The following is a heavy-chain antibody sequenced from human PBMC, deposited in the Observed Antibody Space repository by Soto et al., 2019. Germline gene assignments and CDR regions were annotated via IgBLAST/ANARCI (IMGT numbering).Heavy chain of an antibody. J-gene: IGHJ5*02. D-gene: IGHD6-19*01. CDR1: GFTVSSNY. Sequence: VQLVESGGGLVQPGGSLRLSCAASGFTVSSNYMSWVRQAPGKGLEWVSVIYSGGSTYYADSVKGRFTISRDNSKNTLYLQMNSLRAEDTAVYYCARASSGYSSGWYWFDPWGQGTLVTVSS. V-gene: IGHV3-66*01. CDR2: IYSGGST. CDR3: ARASSGYSSGWYWFDP.